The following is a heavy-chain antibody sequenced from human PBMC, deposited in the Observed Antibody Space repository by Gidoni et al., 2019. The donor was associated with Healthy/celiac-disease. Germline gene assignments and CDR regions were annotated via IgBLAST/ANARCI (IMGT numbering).Heavy chain of an antibody. D-gene: IGHD6-13*01. CDR2: IIPILGIA. J-gene: IGHJ4*02. CDR3: ASLSPIAAAGIGVY. CDR1: GGTFSSYT. Sequence: QVQLVQSGAEVKKPGSSVKVSCKASGGTFSSYTISWVRQAPGQGLEWMGRIIPILGIANYAQKFQGRVTITADKSTSTAYMELSSLRSEDTAVYYCASLSPIAAAGIGVYWGQGTLVTVSS. V-gene: IGHV1-69*02.